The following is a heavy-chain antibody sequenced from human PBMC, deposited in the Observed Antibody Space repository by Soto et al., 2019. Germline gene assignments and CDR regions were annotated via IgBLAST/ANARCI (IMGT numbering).Heavy chain of an antibody. J-gene: IGHJ4*02. CDR1: GGTFSSYT. Sequence: QVQLVQSGAEVKKPGSSVKVSCKSSGGTFSSYTISWVRQAPGQGLEWMGRIIPILGITNYAQTFKGRVTITADKSTSTAYMELSRLISADTAVYYCARPNPQRGSGILFDYWGQGTLVTVSS. CDR2: IIPILGIT. D-gene: IGHD2-8*01. CDR3: ARPNPQRGSGILFDY. V-gene: IGHV1-69*02.